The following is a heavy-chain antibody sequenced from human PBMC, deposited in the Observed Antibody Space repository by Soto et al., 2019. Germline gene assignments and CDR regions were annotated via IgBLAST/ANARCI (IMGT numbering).Heavy chain of an antibody. V-gene: IGHV5-51*01. CDR1: GYSFTSYW. Sequence: PVESLKISCKGSGYSFTSYWIGWVRQMPGKGLEWMGIIYPGDSDTRYSPSFQGQVTISADKSINTAYLQWSSLKASDTAMYYCARDIVVVPAAVPPSYYYYGMDVWGQGTTVTGLL. D-gene: IGHD2-2*01. CDR2: IYPGDSDT. CDR3: ARDIVVVPAAVPPSYYYYGMDV. J-gene: IGHJ6*02.